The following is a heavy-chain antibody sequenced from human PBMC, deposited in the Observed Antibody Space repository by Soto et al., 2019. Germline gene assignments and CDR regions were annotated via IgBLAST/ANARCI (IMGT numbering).Heavy chain of an antibody. CDR2: IAYSGST. Sequence: PSETLSLTCTVSGGSINTYYWSGIRQPPGKGLEWIGYIAYSGSTNYNPSLKSRVTISRDKPKSQFSLNLSSLTAADTAVYYCARNGFSSGWYFDCWGQGTLVTVSS. V-gene: IGHV4-59*01. CDR1: GGSINTYY. D-gene: IGHD6-19*01. J-gene: IGHJ4*02. CDR3: ARNGFSSGWYFDC.